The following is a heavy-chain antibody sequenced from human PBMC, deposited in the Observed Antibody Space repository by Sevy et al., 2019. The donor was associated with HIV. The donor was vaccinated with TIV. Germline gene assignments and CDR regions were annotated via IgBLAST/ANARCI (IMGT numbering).Heavy chain of an antibody. Sequence: SDTLSLTCAVYGGSFSGYYWSWIRQPPGKGLEWIGEINHSGGTNYNPSLKSRVAISVDTSKNHFSLKLNSVTAADTAVYYCARHCTGSSCSHAFDIWCQGTMVTVSS. CDR1: GGSFSGYY. CDR3: ARHCTGSSCSHAFDI. J-gene: IGHJ3*02. V-gene: IGHV4-34*01. D-gene: IGHD2-15*01. CDR2: INHSGGT.